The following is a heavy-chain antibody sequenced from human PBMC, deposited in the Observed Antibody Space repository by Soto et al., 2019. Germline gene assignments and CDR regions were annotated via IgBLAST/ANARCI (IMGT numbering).Heavy chain of an antibody. D-gene: IGHD3-3*01. J-gene: IGHJ4*02. CDR3: ARGTYYAFWVDY. Sequence: QVQLVQSGAEVKKPGSSVKVSCKASGGTFSSYTISWVRQAPGQGLEWMGRIIPILGIANYAQKFQGRVTITADKSTGTADMELSSLRSEDTAVYYCARGTYYAFWVDYWGQGPLVTVSS. CDR1: GGTFSSYT. CDR2: IIPILGIA. V-gene: IGHV1-69*02.